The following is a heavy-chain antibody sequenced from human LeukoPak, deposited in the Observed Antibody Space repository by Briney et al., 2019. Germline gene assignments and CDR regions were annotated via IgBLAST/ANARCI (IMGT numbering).Heavy chain of an antibody. CDR3: ATSYRGSYIDALNI. V-gene: IGHV3-21*01. J-gene: IGHJ3*02. Sequence: MTGGSLRLSCAASGFTFSSYSMNWVRQAPGKGLEWVSSISSSSSYIYYTDSVKGRFTISRDNAKNSLYLQMNSLRAEDTALYYCATSYRGSYIDALNIWGKGTMVSASS. CDR1: GFTFSSYS. D-gene: IGHD1-26*01. CDR2: ISSSSSYI.